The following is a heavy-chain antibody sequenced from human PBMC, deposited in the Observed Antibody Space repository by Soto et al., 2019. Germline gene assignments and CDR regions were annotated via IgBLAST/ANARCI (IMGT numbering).Heavy chain of an antibody. D-gene: IGHD2-2*01. CDR3: ARPNLYCSSTSCYDY. V-gene: IGHV3-23*01. CDR2: VTCSGDTT. CDR1: GFTFNNYA. J-gene: IGHJ4*02. Sequence: GGSLRLSCATSGFTFNNYAMTWVRQAPGKGLEWVSVVTCSGDTTYYADSVKGRFTISRDNSKNTVYLQMNSLRVDDTAVYYCARPNLYCSSTSCYDYWGQGTLVTVSS.